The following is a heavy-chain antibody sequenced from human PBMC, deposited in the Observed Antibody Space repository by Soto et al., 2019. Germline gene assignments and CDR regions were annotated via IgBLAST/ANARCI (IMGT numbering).Heavy chain of an antibody. J-gene: IGHJ4*02. Sequence: ASVKVSCKASGYTFTSYDINWVRQATGQGLEWMGWMNPNSGNTGYAQKFQGRVTMTRNTSISTAYMELTSLRSEDTAVYYCATDLFPDYADAWVTFRPADYWGQGTQVTVSS. CDR1: GYTFTSYD. V-gene: IGHV1-8*01. CDR3: ATDLFPDYADAWVTFRPADY. CDR2: MNPNSGNT. D-gene: IGHD3-16*02.